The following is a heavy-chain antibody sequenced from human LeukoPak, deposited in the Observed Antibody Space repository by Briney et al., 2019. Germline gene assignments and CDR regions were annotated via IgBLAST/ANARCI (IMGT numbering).Heavy chain of an antibody. CDR1: GDSISSNSAA. D-gene: IGHD6-19*01. CDR3: ARDSSSGWYIPNTNWFDP. V-gene: IGHV6-1*01. J-gene: IGHJ5*02. CDR2: TYYRSKWYN. Sequence: SQTLSLTCAISGDSISSNSAAWNWIRQSPSRGLEWLGRTYYRSKWYNDYAVSVKSRITINPDTSKNQFSLHLNSVTSEGTALYYCARDSSSGWYIPNTNWFDPWGQGTLVTVSS.